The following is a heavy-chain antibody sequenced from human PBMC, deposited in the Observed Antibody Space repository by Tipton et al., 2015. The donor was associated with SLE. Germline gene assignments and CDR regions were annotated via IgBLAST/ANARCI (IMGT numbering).Heavy chain of an antibody. CDR2: IYTSGST. CDR1: GGSIFSYY. D-gene: IGHD1-20*01. Sequence: TLSLTCTVSGGSIFSYYWSWIRQPAGKGLEWIGRIYTSGSTNYSPSLKSRVTMSVDTSKNQFSLKLSSVTAADTAVYYCARSRITGTYYFDYWGQGTLVTVSS. V-gene: IGHV4-4*07. CDR3: ARSRITGTYYFDY. J-gene: IGHJ4*02.